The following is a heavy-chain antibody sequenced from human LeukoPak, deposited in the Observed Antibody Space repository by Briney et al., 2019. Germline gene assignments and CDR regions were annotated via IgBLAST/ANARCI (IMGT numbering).Heavy chain of an antibody. Sequence: PGGSLRLSCAASGFTFSSYAMSWVRQAPGKGLEWVSAISGSGGSTYYADSAKGRFTISRDNSKNTLYLQMNSLRAEDTAVYYCTPLIVGAPCDYWGQGTLVTVSS. D-gene: IGHD1-26*01. J-gene: IGHJ4*02. CDR1: GFTFSSYA. CDR3: TPLIVGAPCDY. CDR2: ISGSGGST. V-gene: IGHV3-23*01.